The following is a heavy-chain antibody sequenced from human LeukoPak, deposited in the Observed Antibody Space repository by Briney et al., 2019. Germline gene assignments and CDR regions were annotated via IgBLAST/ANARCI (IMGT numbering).Heavy chain of an antibody. J-gene: IGHJ4*02. V-gene: IGHV3-74*03. CDR2: INGDVSIT. Sequence: GGSLRLSCAASGFTFSSYWMHWVRQAPGKGLVWVSRINGDVSITTYADSVKGRFIISRDNAKNALYLQMNSLRAEGTAVYYCARQSGGYPIDYWGQGTLVTVSS. CDR3: ARQSGGYPIDY. CDR1: GFTFSSYW. D-gene: IGHD6-19*01.